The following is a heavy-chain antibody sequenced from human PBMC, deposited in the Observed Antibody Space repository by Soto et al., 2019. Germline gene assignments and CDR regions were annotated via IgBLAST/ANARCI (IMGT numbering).Heavy chain of an antibody. D-gene: IGHD5-18*01. J-gene: IGHJ6*03. CDR1: GFTLEDYA. Sequence: GGSLRLSCAASGFTLEDYAMHWVRQALGKGLEWVSGISWNSGSIGYADSVKGRFTISRDNAKNSLYLQMNSLRAEDTALYYCAKDTGYSRYYYMEVWGKGTTVTLSS. V-gene: IGHV3-9*01. CDR3: AKDTGYSRYYYMEV. CDR2: ISWNSGSI.